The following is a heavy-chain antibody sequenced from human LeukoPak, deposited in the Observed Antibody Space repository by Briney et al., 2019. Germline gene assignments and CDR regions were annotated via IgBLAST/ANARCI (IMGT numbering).Heavy chain of an antibody. D-gene: IGHD2-15*01. CDR1: GGSMKTSGSQ. CDR2: IYHTGNT. V-gene: IGHV4-39*01. J-gene: IGHJ6*03. CDR3: VRFTDKNACSGFPPYYIEV. Sequence: PSETLSLTCTVSGGSMKTSGSQWDWIRQSPGKGLEWIGNIYHTGNTYYNPSLNNRVTISIDRPQNQFSIHLTAVNAADSAVYYGVRFTDKNACSGFPPYYIEVWGEGTTVAVSS.